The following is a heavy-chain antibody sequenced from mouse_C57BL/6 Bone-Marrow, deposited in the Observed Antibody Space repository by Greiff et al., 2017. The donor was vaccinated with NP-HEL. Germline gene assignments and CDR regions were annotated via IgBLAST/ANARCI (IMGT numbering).Heavy chain of an antibody. CDR3: ARGFNWERYFDV. Sequence: VKLQESGAELVRPGASVKLSCKASGYTFTDYYINWVKQRPGQGLEWIARIYPGSGNTYYNEKFKGKATLTAEKSSSTAYMQLSSLTSEDSAVYFCARGFNWERYFDVWGTGTTVTVSS. V-gene: IGHV1-76*01. CDR1: GYTFTDYY. J-gene: IGHJ1*03. CDR2: IYPGSGNT. D-gene: IGHD4-1*01.